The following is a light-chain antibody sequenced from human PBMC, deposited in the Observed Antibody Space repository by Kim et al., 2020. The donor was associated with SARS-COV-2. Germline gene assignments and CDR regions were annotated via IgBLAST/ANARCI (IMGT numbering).Light chain of an antibody. CDR3: QQYASAPYT. J-gene: IGKJ2*01. Sequence: LSPGERPTLSCRASKSVTSNFLAWYQRKTGQAPRLLISNGSNRATDIPDRFSGSGSGTDFTLTISSLEPEDFAVYYCQQYASAPYTFGRGTKLEI. V-gene: IGKV3-20*01. CDR1: KSVTSNF. CDR2: NGS.